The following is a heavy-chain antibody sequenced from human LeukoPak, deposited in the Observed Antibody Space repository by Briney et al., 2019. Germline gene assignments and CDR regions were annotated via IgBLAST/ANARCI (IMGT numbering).Heavy chain of an antibody. CDR2: INPSGGST. V-gene: IGHV1-46*01. D-gene: IGHD1-1*01. J-gene: IGHJ6*02. CDR1: GYTFTSYY. CDR3: ARERLRQDGMDYGMDV. Sequence: GASVKVSCKASGYTFTSYYMHWVRQAPGQGLEWMGIINPSGGSTSYAQKFQGRVTMTRDTSTSTVYMELSSLRSEDTAVYYCARERLRQDGMDYGMDVWGQGTTVTVSS.